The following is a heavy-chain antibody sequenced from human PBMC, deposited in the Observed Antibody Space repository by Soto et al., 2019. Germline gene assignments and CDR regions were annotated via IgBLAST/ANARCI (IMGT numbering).Heavy chain of an antibody. Sequence: GGSLRLSCAASGFTFSSYAMHWVRQAPGKGLEWVAVISYDGSNKYYADSVKGRFTISRDNSKNTLFLHLSSLRSEDTAIYYCAKDRYTYNTAGFDYWGQGTLVTVSS. CDR3: AKDRYTYNTAGFDY. CDR2: ISYDGSNK. V-gene: IGHV3-30-3*01. D-gene: IGHD3-16*02. CDR1: GFTFSSYA. J-gene: IGHJ4*02.